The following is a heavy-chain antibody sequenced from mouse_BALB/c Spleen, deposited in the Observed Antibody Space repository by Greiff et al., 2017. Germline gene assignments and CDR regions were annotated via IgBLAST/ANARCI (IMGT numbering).Heavy chain of an antibody. CDR1: GFNIKDTY. J-gene: IGHJ3*01. Sequence: EVQLQQSGAELVKPGASVKLSCTASGFNIKDTYMHWVKQRPEQGLEWIGRIDPANGNTKYDPKFQGKATITADTSSNTAYLQLSSLTSEDTAVYYCAGHYYGSSYAYWGQGTLVTVSA. D-gene: IGHD1-1*01. CDR2: IDPANGNT. CDR3: AGHYYGSSYAY. V-gene: IGHV14-3*02.